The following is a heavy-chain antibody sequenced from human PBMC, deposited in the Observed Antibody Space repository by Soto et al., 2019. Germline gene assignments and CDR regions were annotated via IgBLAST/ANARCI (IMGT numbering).Heavy chain of an antibody. D-gene: IGHD3-9*01. J-gene: IGHJ4*02. CDR3: ATRSTDYYFY. V-gene: IGHV3-48*03. CDR2: ISRGATTT. Sequence: LRLSCAVSGLTFSSFEMDWVRQAAGKGPEWISYISRGATTTYYADSVRGRFTISRDDAENSVFLQMDSLRVEDTAIYFCATRSTDYYFYWGQGTLVTVSS. CDR1: GLTFSSFE.